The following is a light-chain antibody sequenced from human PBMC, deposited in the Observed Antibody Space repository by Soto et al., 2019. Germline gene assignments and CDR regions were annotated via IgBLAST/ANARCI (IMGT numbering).Light chain of an antibody. V-gene: IGKV3-20*01. CDR1: QSVSSSY. CDR3: QQYQSLT. J-gene: IGKJ4*01. Sequence: IVLTQSPAILALSPGDRATLSCRASQSVSSSYLAWYQHKPGQAPRLLIHGASSRVTGIPDRFSGSGSGTDFTLTITRLEPEDFAVYCCQQYQSLTFGGGTKVEIK. CDR2: GAS.